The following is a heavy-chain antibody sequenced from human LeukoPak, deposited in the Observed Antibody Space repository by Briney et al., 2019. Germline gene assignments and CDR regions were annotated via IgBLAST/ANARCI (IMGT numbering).Heavy chain of an antibody. J-gene: IGHJ6*03. CDR2: TYTSGST. Sequence: SETLSLTCTVSGGSISSYYWSWIRQPPGKGLEWIGYTYTSGSTNYNPSLKSRVTISVDTSKNQFSLKLSSVTAADTAVYYCARRIAARPGGFDYYYYMDVWGKGTTVIVSS. V-gene: IGHV4-4*09. CDR3: ARRIAARPGGFDYYYYMDV. CDR1: GGSISSYY. D-gene: IGHD6-6*01.